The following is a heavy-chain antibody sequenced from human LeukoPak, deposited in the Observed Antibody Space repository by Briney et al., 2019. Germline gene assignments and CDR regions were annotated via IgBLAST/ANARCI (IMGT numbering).Heavy chain of an antibody. D-gene: IGHD2-2*01. CDR2: IYHSGST. J-gene: IGHJ4*02. V-gene: IGHV4-4*02. CDR1: GGSISSSNR. Sequence: PSGTLSLTCAVSGGSISSSNRWSWVRQPPGKGLEWIGEIYHSGSTNYNPSLKSRVTISVDKSKNQFSLKLSSVTAADTAVYYCARDLGGFDCSSTSCYEVVYWGQGTLVTVSS. CDR3: ARDLGGFDCSSTSCYEVVY.